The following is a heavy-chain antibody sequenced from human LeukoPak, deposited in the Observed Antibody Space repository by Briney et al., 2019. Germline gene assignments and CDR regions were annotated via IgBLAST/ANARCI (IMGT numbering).Heavy chain of an antibody. CDR3: AGDGAFDTAMVRAPDY. CDR1: GFTFSSYG. J-gene: IGHJ4*02. V-gene: IGHV3-30*02. D-gene: IGHD5-18*01. Sequence: PGGSLRLSCAASGFTFSSYGMSWVRQAPGKGLEWVAFIRYDGSNKYYADSVKGRFTISRDNSKNTLYLQMNSLRAEDTAVYYCAGDGAFDTAMVRAPDYWGQGTLVTVSS. CDR2: IRYDGSNK.